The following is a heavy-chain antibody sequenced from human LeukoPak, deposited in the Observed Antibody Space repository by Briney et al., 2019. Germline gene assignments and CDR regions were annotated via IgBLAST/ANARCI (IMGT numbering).Heavy chain of an antibody. CDR1: GFTFSSYS. V-gene: IGHV3-48*01. CDR2: ISSSSSTI. D-gene: IGHD5/OR15-5a*01. Sequence: PGGSLRLSCAASGFTFSSYSMNWVRQAPGKGLEWVSYISSSSSTIYYADSAKGRFTISRDNAKNSLYLQMNSLRAEDTALYYCASSGVGDYFGPGGYWGQGTLVTVSS. CDR3: ASSGVGDYFGPGGY. J-gene: IGHJ4*02.